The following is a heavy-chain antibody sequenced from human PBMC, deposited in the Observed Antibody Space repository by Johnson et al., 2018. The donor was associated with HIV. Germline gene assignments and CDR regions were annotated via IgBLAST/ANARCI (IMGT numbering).Heavy chain of an antibody. J-gene: IGHJ3*02. V-gene: IGHV3-33*06. Sequence: QMLLVESGGGGVQPGKSLRLSCAASGFTFSSYGMHWVRQAPGKGLQWVAAIWYDGNNKYYADSVKGRFTVSRDNPKNTLYLQMNSLRAEDTAIYYCAKSPAKDHGGNSGAFAIWGQGTMVTVSS. CDR3: AKSPAKDHGGNSGAFAI. CDR1: GFTFSSYG. D-gene: IGHD4-23*01. CDR2: IWYDGNNK.